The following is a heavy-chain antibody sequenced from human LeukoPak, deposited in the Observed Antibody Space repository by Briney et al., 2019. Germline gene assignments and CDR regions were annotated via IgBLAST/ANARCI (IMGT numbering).Heavy chain of an antibody. Sequence: SETLSLTCTVSGASMSGQHWSWIRQAPGKGLEWIAWIHYDGRTNYNPSLKSLLSLSVDTSTNQFSLSLNSVTAADTAVYFCARHLNGGTHPLDNWGPGIRVIVSP. CDR1: GASMSGQH. CDR2: IHYDGRT. V-gene: IGHV4-59*08. D-gene: IGHD2-8*01. CDR3: ARHLNGGTHPLDN. J-gene: IGHJ4*02.